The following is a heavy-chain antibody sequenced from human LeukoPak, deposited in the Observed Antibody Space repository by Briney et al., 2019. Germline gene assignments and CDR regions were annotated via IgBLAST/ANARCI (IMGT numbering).Heavy chain of an antibody. CDR3: ARHPIAAGGAYNWFDP. J-gene: IGHJ5*02. CDR1: GYSFTSHW. D-gene: IGHD6-13*01. Sequence: GESLKISCKGSGYSFTSHWIAWVRQMPGKGLEWMGIIYPRDSNTIYSPSFQGQVTISVDTSINTAYLQWISLKASDTAMYYCARHPIAAGGAYNWFDPWGQGTLVTVSS. CDR2: IYPRDSNT. V-gene: IGHV5-51*01.